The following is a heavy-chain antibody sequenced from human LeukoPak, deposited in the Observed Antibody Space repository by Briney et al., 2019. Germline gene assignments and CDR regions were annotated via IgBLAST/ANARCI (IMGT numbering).Heavy chain of an antibody. CDR1: GFTFSSYA. CDR2: ISGSGGST. D-gene: IGHD2-2*02. V-gene: IGHV3-23*01. J-gene: IGHJ6*03. Sequence: PGGSLRLSCAASGFTFSSYAMSWVRQAPGKGLEWVSAISGSGGSTYYADSVKGRFTISRDNSKNTLYLQMNSLRAEDTAVYYCARDDIVVVPAAIRGDNYMDVWGKGTTVTVSS. CDR3: ARDDIVVVPAAIRGDNYMDV.